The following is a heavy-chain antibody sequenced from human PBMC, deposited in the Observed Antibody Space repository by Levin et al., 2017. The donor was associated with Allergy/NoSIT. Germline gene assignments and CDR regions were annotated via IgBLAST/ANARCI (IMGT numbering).Heavy chain of an antibody. V-gene: IGHV3-21*01. CDR1: GFTFSDYS. Sequence: GGSLRLSCAASGFTFSDYSMNWVRQAPGKGLEWVSSISSRSSYIYYADSVKGRFTISRDNAKNSLYLQMNSLRAEDTAVYYCARGHSLNYDFWSGSPSDPWGQGTLVTVSS. CDR2: ISSRSSYI. D-gene: IGHD3-3*01. CDR3: ARGHSLNYDFWSGSPSDP. J-gene: IGHJ5*02.